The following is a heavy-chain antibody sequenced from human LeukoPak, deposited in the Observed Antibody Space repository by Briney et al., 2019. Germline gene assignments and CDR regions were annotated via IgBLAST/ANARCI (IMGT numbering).Heavy chain of an antibody. CDR2: IYYTART. D-gene: IGHD3-10*01. Sequence: SETLSLTCPVSGGSISSSSYYWGWIRQPPGKGLEWIGTIYYTARTDYNPSLKSRVTISMDKSKNQFSLKLSSVTAADTAVYYCARLSYYGSGSYKTRDHWGQGTLVTVSS. CDR3: ARLSYYGSGSYKTRDH. V-gene: IGHV4-39*07. CDR1: GGSISSSSYY. J-gene: IGHJ4*02.